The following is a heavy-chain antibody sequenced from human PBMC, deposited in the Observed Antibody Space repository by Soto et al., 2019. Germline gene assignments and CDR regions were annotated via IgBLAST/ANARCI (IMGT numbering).Heavy chain of an antibody. CDR2: ISGSGRMT. CDR1: GFTFRNFA. CDR3: AKEAEESVNEPIPVDC. D-gene: IGHD1-1*01. J-gene: IGHJ4*02. Sequence: EMHLLESGGDLVHPGGSLSLSCAASGFTFRNFAMPWVRQAPGKGLEWVSGISGSGRMTYYAHSVKGRFTISRDNSKNRLYLQLNNLRAEDTAVYYWAKEAEESVNEPIPVDCWGQGNVVTVSS. V-gene: IGHV3-23*01.